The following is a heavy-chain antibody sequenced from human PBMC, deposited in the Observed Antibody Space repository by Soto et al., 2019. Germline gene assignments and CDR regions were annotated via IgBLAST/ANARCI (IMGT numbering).Heavy chain of an antibody. CDR3: AHTVARGYYWEMFYY. D-gene: IGHD2-15*01. J-gene: IGHJ4*02. V-gene: IGHV2-5*01. CDR2: TYRHDDK. CDR1: SFSLSPSGGG. Sequence: QITLKESGPTLVKPTQTLTLTCTFSSFSLSPSGGGVGWFRQPPGKALEWLALTYRHDDKRYSPTLRSRLTIIKDNSEKQVVLTMTSMDPVDTATYYCAHTVARGYYWEMFYYWGQGTLVTISS.